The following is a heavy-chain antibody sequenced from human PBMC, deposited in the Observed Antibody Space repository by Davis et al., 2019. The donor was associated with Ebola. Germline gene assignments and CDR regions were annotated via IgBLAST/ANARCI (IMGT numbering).Heavy chain of an antibody. D-gene: IGHD2-21*01. V-gene: IGHV7-4-1*02. CDR2: INTNTGNP. Sequence: ASVTVSCKASGYTFTSYAMNWVRQAPGQGLEWMGWINTNTGNPTYAQGFTGRFVFSLDTSVSTAYLQISSLKAEDTAVYYCARDFADSSYYYGMDVWGKGTTVTVSS. CDR1: GYTFTSYA. CDR3: ARDFADSSYYYGMDV. J-gene: IGHJ6*04.